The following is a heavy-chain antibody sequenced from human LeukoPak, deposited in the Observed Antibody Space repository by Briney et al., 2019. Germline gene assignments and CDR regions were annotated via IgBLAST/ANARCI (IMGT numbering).Heavy chain of an antibody. V-gene: IGHV4-34*01. J-gene: IGHJ4*02. CDR2: INHSGST. D-gene: IGHD3-3*01. CDR1: GGSFSGYY. Sequence: PSETLSLTCAVYGGSFSGYYWSWIRQPPGKGLEWIGEINHSGSTNYNPSLKSRVTISVDTSKNQFSLKLSSVTAADTAVYHCARGGYITIFGVPFFLDYWGQGTLVTVSS. CDR3: ARGGYITIFGVPFFLDY.